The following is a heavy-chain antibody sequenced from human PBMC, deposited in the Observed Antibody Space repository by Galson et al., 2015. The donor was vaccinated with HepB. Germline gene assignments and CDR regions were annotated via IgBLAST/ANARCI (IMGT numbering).Heavy chain of an antibody. CDR2: ISGSGGST. V-gene: IGHV3-23*01. CDR1: GFTFSNYA. CDR3: AKRRASYFYGSGSWPDYYFGMDV. Sequence: SLRLSCAASGFTFSNYAMNWVRQAPGKGLEWASSISGSGGSTYYAEPVKGRVTISRDNSKNTLYLQMNSLRAEDTAVYYCAKRRASYFYGSGSWPDYYFGMDVWGQGTTVTVSS. D-gene: IGHD3-10*01. J-gene: IGHJ6*02.